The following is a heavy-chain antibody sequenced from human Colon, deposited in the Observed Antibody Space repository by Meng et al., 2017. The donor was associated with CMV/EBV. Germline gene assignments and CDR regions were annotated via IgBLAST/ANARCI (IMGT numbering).Heavy chain of an antibody. Sequence: GGSLRLSCAASGFMFSTYAMSWVRQAPGKGLGWVSVISKGGSETYYADSMKGRFTISRDDSSNMVYLQMSSLRDDDTAVYYCLRSPSSVVHWFDPWGQGTLVTVSS. CDR3: LRSPSSVVHWFDP. D-gene: IGHD6-6*01. J-gene: IGHJ5*02. CDR1: GFMFSTYA. V-gene: IGHV3-23*03. CDR2: ISKGGSET.